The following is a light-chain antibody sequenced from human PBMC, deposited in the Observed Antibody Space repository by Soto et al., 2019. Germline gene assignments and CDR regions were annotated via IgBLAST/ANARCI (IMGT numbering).Light chain of an antibody. V-gene: IGLV2-14*01. CDR1: SSDVGGYNY. CDR2: EVN. J-gene: IGLJ1*01. Sequence: QSVLTQPASVSGSPGQSITISCTGTSSDVGGYNYVSWYQQRPGKAPKLMIYEVNNRPSGISNRFSGSKSGNTASLTISGLQAEDEADYYCSSYTSSSTSYVFATGTKVT. CDR3: SSYTSSSTSYV.